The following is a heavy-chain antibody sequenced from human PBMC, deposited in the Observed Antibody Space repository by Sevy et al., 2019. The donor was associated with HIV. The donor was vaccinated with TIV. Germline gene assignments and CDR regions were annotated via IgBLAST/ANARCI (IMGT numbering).Heavy chain of an antibody. CDR1: GFTVNDKY. CDR2: IFSSGST. CDR3: VSLFLSYRSSWSYFDY. J-gene: IGHJ4*02. V-gene: IGHV3-66*02. Sequence: GGSLRLSCAISGFTVNDKYIIWVRQAPGKGLEWVSVIFSSGSTYYADSAKGRFTISIDNAKNTVDLQMNSVISEDTAVYYCVSLFLSYRSSWSYFDYWGQTTLVTVSS. D-gene: IGHD6-13*01.